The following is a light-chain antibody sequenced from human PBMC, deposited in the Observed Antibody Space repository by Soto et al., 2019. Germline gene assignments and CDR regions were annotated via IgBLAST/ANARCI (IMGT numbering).Light chain of an antibody. Sequence: QSVLTQPASVSGSPGQSITISCTGTSSDVGGYNYVSWYQQHPGKAPKLRIYDVSDRPSGVSNRFSGSKSGNTASLTISGLQAEDEADYYCSSYTSSSTDVVFGGGTKLTVL. CDR2: DVS. J-gene: IGLJ2*01. CDR3: SSYTSSSTDVV. V-gene: IGLV2-14*01. CDR1: SSDVGGYNY.